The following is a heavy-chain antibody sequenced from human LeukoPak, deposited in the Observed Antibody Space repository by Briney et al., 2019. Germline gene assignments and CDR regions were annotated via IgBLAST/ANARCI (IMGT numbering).Heavy chain of an antibody. V-gene: IGHV4-34*01. Sequence: PSETLSLTCAVYGGSFSDYYWTWIRQPPGKGLEWIGEINHRGSTHYNPSLKSRVTISVDTSKKQFSLKLSSVTAAGTAVYYCARVGGWEPKLHGVTFDYLGQGTLVTVSS. D-gene: IGHD1-26*01. J-gene: IGHJ4*02. CDR2: INHRGST. CDR1: GGSFSDYY. CDR3: ARVGGWEPKLHGVTFDY.